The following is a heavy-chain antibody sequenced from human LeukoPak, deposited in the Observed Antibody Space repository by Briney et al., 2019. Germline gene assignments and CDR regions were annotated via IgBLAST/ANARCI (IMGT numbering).Heavy chain of an antibody. CDR3: ARDGYYDSSGYSNDAFDI. J-gene: IGHJ3*02. Sequence: GASVKVSCKASGYTFTSYYMHWVRQAPGQGLEWMGIINPSGGSTSYARKFQGRVTMTRDTSTSTVYMKLSSLRSEDTAVYYCARDGYYDSSGYSNDAFDIWGQGTMVTVSS. V-gene: IGHV1-46*01. D-gene: IGHD3-22*01. CDR1: GYTFTSYY. CDR2: INPSGGST.